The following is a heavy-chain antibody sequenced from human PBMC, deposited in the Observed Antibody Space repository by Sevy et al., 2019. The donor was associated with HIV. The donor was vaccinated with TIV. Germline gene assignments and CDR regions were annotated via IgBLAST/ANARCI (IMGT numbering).Heavy chain of an antibody. Sequence: GGSLRLSCAASGFTFSGSDMHWVRQASGKGLEWVGRIRSKAKNYATAYAASVKGRFTISRDDSKNTAYLQMNSLKTEDTAVCFCTPAGYGFDYWGQGTLVTVSS. CDR2: IRSKAKNYAT. CDR1: GFTFSGSD. CDR3: TPAGYGFDY. D-gene: IGHD5-18*01. J-gene: IGHJ4*02. V-gene: IGHV3-73*01.